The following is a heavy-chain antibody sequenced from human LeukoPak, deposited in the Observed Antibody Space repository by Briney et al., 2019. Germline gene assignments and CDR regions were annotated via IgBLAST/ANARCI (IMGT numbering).Heavy chain of an antibody. CDR2: INSDGSTT. Sequence: PGGSLRLSCAASGFTFINYWMHWVRQAPGKGLVWVSRINSDGSTTDYAESAKGRFTISRDNAQNTLYLQMNSLRAEDTAVYFCVRLTAGTPFDYWGQGTLVTVSS. V-gene: IGHV3-74*01. CDR3: VRLTAGTPFDY. D-gene: IGHD7-27*01. CDR1: GFTFINYW. J-gene: IGHJ4*02.